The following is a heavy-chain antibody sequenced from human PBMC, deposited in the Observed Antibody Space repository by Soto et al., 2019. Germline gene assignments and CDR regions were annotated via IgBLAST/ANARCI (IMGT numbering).Heavy chain of an antibody. CDR1: GGSISSYY. CDR3: ARAWGLYFDY. J-gene: IGHJ4*02. D-gene: IGHD3-16*01. Sequence: QVQLQESGPGLVKPSETLSLTCTVSGGSISSYYWSWIRQPPGKGLEWIGYIYYSGSTNYNPSLTRRFTIAVDTSKNQSSLKLSSVTAADTAGYYCARAWGLYFDYWGQGTLVTVSS. CDR2: IYYSGST. V-gene: IGHV4-59*01.